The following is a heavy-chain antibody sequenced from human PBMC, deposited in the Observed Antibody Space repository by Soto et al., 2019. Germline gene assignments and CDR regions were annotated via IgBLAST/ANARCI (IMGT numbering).Heavy chain of an antibody. J-gene: IGHJ4*02. CDR2: IWYDGSNK. D-gene: IGHD5-18*01. V-gene: IGHV3-30*02. CDR3: ASLEGDTAMVTG. Sequence: GESLKISCAASGFTFSSYGMHWVRQAPGKGLEWVAVIWYDGSNKYYADSVKGRFTISRDNSKNTLYLQMNSLRAEDTAVYYCASLEGDTAMVTGWGQGTLVTVSS. CDR1: GFTFSSYG.